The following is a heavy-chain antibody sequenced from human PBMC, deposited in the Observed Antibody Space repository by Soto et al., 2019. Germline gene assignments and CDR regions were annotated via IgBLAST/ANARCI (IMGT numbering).Heavy chain of an antibody. CDR2: IYSGGST. Sequence: GGPLRLSCAASGFTVSSNYMSWVRQVPGKGLEWVSVIYSGGSTYYADSVKGRFTISRDNSKNTLYLQMNSLRAEDTAVYYCASAYYYDSSGIFDYWGQGTLVTVSS. J-gene: IGHJ4*02. D-gene: IGHD3-22*01. V-gene: IGHV3-53*01. CDR3: ASAYYYDSSGIFDY. CDR1: GFTVSSNY.